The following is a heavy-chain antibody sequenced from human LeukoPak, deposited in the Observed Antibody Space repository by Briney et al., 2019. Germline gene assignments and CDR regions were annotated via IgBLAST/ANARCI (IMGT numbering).Heavy chain of an antibody. CDR3: AVGITILGVAASFDS. V-gene: IGHV4-34*01. Sequence: SETLSLTCPVYGASYNAYYWSWIRQPPGKGLEWIGDIDHRGTATYNPSLKSRLTISADASKNQFSLKLNSVTDADTAVYYCAVGITILGVAASFDSWGQGNLVIVSS. CDR1: GASYNAYY. D-gene: IGHD3-3*01. J-gene: IGHJ4*02. CDR2: IDHRGTA.